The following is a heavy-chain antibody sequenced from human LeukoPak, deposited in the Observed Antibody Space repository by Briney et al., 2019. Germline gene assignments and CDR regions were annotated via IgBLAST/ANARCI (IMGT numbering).Heavy chain of an antibody. CDR1: GYTFTSYY. J-gene: IGHJ4*02. D-gene: IGHD3-22*01. CDR3: ARDVASSGYYWD. CDR2: INPSGGSA. V-gene: IGHV1-46*01. Sequence: ASVKVSCKASGYTFTSYYMHWVRQAPGQGLEWMGIINPSGGSASYAQKFQGRVTMTRDTSTSTVYMEVSSLRSEDTAVYYCARDVASSGYYWDWGQGTLVTVSS.